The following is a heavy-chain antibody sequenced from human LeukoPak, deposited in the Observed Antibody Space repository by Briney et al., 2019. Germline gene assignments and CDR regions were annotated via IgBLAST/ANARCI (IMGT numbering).Heavy chain of an antibody. CDR1: GGSFSGYY. CDR3: ARGRAYNWNWFDP. J-gene: IGHJ5*02. D-gene: IGHD1-1*01. CDR2: INHSGST. V-gene: IGHV4-34*01. Sequence: KPSETLSLTCAVYGGSFSGYYWSWIRQPPGKGLEWIGEINHSGSTNYNPSLKSRVTISVDTSKNQFSLKLSSVTAADTAVYYCARGRAYNWNWFDPWGQGTLVTVSS.